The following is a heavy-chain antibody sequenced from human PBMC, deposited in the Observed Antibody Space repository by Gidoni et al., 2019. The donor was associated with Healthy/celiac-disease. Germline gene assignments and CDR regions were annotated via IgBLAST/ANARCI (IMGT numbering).Heavy chain of an antibody. J-gene: IGHJ3*02. Sequence: EVQLVESGGGLVQPGGSLRLSCAASGFTFSSYAMSWVRQAPGKGLEWVSAISGSGGSTYYADSVKGRFTISRDNSKNTLYLQMNSLRAEDTAVYYCAKDVTMIVVSLTRGDAFDIWGQGTMVTVSS. CDR3: AKDVTMIVVSLTRGDAFDI. V-gene: IGHV3-23*04. CDR2: ISGSGGST. CDR1: GFTFSSYA. D-gene: IGHD3-22*01.